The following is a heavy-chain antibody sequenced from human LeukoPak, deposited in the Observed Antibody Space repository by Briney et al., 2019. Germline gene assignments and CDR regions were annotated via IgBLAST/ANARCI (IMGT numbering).Heavy chain of an antibody. CDR3: ARGGVEDIVVVPAAMPWLYLGY. CDR2: IYYSGST. CDR1: GGSISSGDYY. Sequence: SQTLSLTSTVSGGSISSGDYYWSWIRQPPGKGLEWIGYIYYSGSTYNNPSLKSRVTISVYTSKNQFSLKLSSVTAADTAVYYCARGGVEDIVVVPAAMPWLYLGYWGQGTLVTVSS. J-gene: IGHJ4*02. D-gene: IGHD2-2*01. V-gene: IGHV4-30-4*01.